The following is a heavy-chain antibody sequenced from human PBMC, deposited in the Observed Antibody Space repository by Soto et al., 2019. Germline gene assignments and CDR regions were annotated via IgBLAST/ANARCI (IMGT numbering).Heavy chain of an antibody. CDR3: ARDFGYRGYGDY. J-gene: IGHJ4*02. CDR2: IYHSGST. D-gene: IGHD5-12*01. V-gene: IGHV4-4*02. CDR1: GGSISSSNW. Sequence: QVQLQESGPGLVKPSGTLSLTCAVSGGSISSSNWWSWVRQPPGKGLEWIGEIYHSGSTNYNPSLRRRVTISVDKSKIQFSLKLSSVTAADTAVYYCARDFGYRGYGDYWGQGTLVTVSS.